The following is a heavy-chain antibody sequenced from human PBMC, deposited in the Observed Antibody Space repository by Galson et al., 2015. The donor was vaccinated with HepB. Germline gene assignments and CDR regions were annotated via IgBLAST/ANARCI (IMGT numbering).Heavy chain of an antibody. CDR3: TTDRYPHDY. Sequence: SLRLSCAGSGSTFNIAWMSWVRQAPGKGLEWLGRIKGRPGSGATDYAAPVQGSISISRDDSENTLYLQLNSLKTEDTAVYYCTTDRYPHDYWGQGTLVTVSS. CDR2: IKGRPGSGAT. J-gene: IGHJ4*02. CDR1: GSTFNIAW. V-gene: IGHV3-15*01. D-gene: IGHD1-1*01.